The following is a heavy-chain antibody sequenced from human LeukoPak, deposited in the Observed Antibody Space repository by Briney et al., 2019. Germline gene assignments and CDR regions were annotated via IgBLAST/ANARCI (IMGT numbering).Heavy chain of an antibody. V-gene: IGHV4-4*02. D-gene: IGHD3-16*02. J-gene: IGHJ4*02. CDR1: GGSISSSNW. CDR3: AREKYDYVWGSYRWGLDY. CDR2: IYHSGST. Sequence: PSGTLSLTCAVSGGSISSSNWWSWVRQPPGKGLEWIGEIYHSGSTNYNPSLKSRLTIPVHKSKNQSSLKLSSVTAADTAVYYCAREKYDYVWGSYRWGLDYWGQGTLVTVSS.